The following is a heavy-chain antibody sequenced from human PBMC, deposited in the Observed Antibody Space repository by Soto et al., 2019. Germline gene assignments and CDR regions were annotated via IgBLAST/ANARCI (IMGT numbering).Heavy chain of an antibody. CDR2: IIPIFGTA. V-gene: IGHV1-69*13. CDR3: ARDWTRPRGYWAHDAFDI. Sequence: SVKVSCKASGGTFSSYAISWVRQAPGQGLEWMGGIIPIFGTANYAQKFQGRVTITADESTSTAYMELSSLRSEDTAVYYCARDWTRPRGYWAHDAFDIWGQGTMVTVSS. CDR1: GGTFSSYA. J-gene: IGHJ3*02. D-gene: IGHD3-22*01.